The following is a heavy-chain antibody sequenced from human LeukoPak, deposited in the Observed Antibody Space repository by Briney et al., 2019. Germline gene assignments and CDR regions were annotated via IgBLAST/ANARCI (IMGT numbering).Heavy chain of an antibody. CDR1: GGTFSSYA. CDR2: IIPIFGTA. V-gene: IGHV1-69*13. Sequence: SVKVSCKASGGTFSSYAISWVRQAPGQGLEWMGGIIPIFGTANYAQKFQGRVTITADESTSTAYMELSSLRSEDTAVYYCAGLDSGEPGSPDYWGQGTLVTVSS. D-gene: IGHD3-10*01. J-gene: IGHJ4*02. CDR3: AGLDSGEPGSPDY.